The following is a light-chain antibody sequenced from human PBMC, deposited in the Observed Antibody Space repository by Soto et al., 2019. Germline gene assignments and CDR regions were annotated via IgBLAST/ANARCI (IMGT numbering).Light chain of an antibody. CDR3: TYSLSNSVVV. CDR2: EVS. Sequence: QSALTQPASVSGSPGQSITISCSGTSSDVDDYNYVSWYQQHPGKAPKLMIYEVSHRLSGVSNRFSGSNSGYTASLTISGLQDEDEADYYCTYSLSNSVVVFGGGTKLTVL. CDR1: SSDVDDYNY. J-gene: IGLJ3*02. V-gene: IGLV2-14*01.